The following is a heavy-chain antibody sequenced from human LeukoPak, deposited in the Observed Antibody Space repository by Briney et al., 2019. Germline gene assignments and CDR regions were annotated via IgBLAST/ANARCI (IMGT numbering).Heavy chain of an antibody. CDR1: GFTFSSYA. J-gene: IGHJ3*02. CDR2: IRSKANSYAT. Sequence: PGGSLRLSCAASGFTFSSYAMSWVRQASGKGLEWVGRIRSKANSYATAYAASVKGRFTISRDDSKNTAYLQMNSLKTEDTAVYYCTRLALADDAFDIWGQGTMVTVSS. V-gene: IGHV3-73*01. CDR3: TRLALADDAFDI.